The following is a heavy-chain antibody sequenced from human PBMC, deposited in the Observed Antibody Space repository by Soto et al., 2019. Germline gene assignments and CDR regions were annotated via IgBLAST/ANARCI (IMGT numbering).Heavy chain of an antibody. CDR3: ARGGSSDWQVALDM. J-gene: IGHJ3*02. V-gene: IGHV4-34*01. CDR1: GGSFDTYY. Sequence: PSETLSLTCVVSGGSFDTYYWNWIRQSPGKGLEWIGESNHRGSNNYSPSLKSRVTISLDTSKNQFSLKLTSVTAADTAVYYCARGGSSDWQVALDMWGQGTMVT. D-gene: IGHD6-19*01. CDR2: SNHRGSN.